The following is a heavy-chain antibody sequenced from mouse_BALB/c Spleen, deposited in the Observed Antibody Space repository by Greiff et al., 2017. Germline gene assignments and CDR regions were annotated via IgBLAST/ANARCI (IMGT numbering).Heavy chain of an antibody. CDR1: GFTFSDYY. CDR3: ARGRGNYAMDY. V-gene: IGHV5-4*02. J-gene: IGHJ4*01. Sequence: EVKLMESGGGLVKPGGSLKLSCAASGFTFSDYYMYWVRQTPEKRLEWVATISDGGSYTYYPDSVKGRFTISRDNAKNNLYLQMSSLKSEDTAMYYCARGRGNYAMDYWGQGTSVTVSS. CDR2: ISDGGSYT.